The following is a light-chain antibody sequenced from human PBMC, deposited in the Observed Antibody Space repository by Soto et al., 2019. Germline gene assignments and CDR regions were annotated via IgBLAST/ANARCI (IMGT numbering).Light chain of an antibody. J-gene: IGLJ1*01. V-gene: IGLV2-14*03. CDR1: SSDVGGNKY. CDR3: SAFTGTSYV. Sequence: QSVLTQPASVSGSPGQSITISCTGTSSDVGGNKYVSWYQQYPGKAPKLMICDVSNRPSGVSNRFSGSKSGNTASLTISGLQAEDAADYYCSAFTGTSYVFGTRTKVTVL. CDR2: DVS.